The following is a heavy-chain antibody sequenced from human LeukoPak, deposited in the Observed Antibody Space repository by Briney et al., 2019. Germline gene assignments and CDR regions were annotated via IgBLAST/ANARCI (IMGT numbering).Heavy chain of an antibody. CDR2: ISAYNGNT. J-gene: IGHJ5*02. Sequence: GASVKVSCKASGYTFTSYGISWVRQAPGQGLEWMGWISAYNGNTNYAQKLQGRVTMTTETSTSTAYMEQRSMRSDDTAVYYCARGGIQLWLYNWFDPWGQKTLVTVSS. CDR1: GYTFTSYG. D-gene: IGHD5-18*01. CDR3: ARGGIQLWLYNWFDP. V-gene: IGHV1-18*04.